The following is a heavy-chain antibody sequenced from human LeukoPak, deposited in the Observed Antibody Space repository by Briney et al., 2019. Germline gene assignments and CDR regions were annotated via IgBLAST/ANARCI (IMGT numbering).Heavy chain of an antibody. CDR1: GFTLSSYG. V-gene: IGHV3-30*18. D-gene: IGHD3-10*01. CDR3: AKDLSGRKSSFDH. Sequence: GGSLRLSCAASGFTLSSYGMHCVRQAPGKGLEGVAVISYDRSNIYYGDSVKGRFTISRDNSKNTLNLQMNSLRVEDTAVYYCAKDLSGRKSSFDHWGQGTLVTVSS. CDR2: ISYDRSNI. J-gene: IGHJ4*02.